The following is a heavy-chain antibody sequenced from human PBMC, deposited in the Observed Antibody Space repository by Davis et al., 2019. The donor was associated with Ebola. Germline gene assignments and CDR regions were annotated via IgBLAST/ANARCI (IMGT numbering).Heavy chain of an antibody. D-gene: IGHD2-2*01. CDR1: GGSISSYY. J-gene: IGHJ5*02. CDR3: ARHCSSTSCSWFDP. Sequence: SETLSLTCTVSGGSISSYYWSWIRQPPGKGLEWIGYIYYSGSTNYNPSLQSRVTISVDTSKNQFSLKLSSVTAADTAIYYCARHCSSTSCSWFDPWGQGTLVTVSS. V-gene: IGHV4-59*08. CDR2: IYYSGST.